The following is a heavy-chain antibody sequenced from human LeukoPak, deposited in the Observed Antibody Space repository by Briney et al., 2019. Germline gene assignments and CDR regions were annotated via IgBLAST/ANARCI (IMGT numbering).Heavy chain of an antibody. CDR1: GYTFTAYG. CDR3: ATSTGGYSDLYFHY. J-gene: IGHJ4*02. Sequence: ASVKVSCKASGYTFTAYGISWARQAPGQGLGWMGWISGYNGDTKYAQRFEGRVTMTTDTSTTTAFMDLRSLRSDDTAVYFCATSTGGYSDLYFHYWGQGTLVSVSS. D-gene: IGHD3-22*01. V-gene: IGHV1-18*01. CDR2: ISGYNGDT.